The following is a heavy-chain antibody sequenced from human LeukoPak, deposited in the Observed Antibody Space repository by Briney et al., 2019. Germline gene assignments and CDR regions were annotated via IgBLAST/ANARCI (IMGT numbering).Heavy chain of an antibody. D-gene: IGHD3-10*01. Sequence: MASETLSLTCAVYGGSFSGYYWSWIRQPPGKGLEWIGEINHSGSTNYNPSLKSRVTISVDTSKNQFSLKLSSVTAADTAVYYCARGTYDSGSYYGHWFDPWGQGTLVTVSS. V-gene: IGHV4-34*01. CDR1: GGSFSGYY. CDR2: INHSGST. CDR3: ARGTYDSGSYYGHWFDP. J-gene: IGHJ5*02.